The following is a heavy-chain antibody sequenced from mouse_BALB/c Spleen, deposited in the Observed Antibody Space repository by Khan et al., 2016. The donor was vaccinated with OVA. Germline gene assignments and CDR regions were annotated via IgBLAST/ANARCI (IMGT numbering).Heavy chain of an antibody. CDR2: INPTSGYT. CDR1: GYTFTSYW. CDR3: ARDRIDY. J-gene: IGHJ2*01. Sequence: VQLQQSGAELAKPGASVKMSCKASGYTFTSYWMHWIKQRPGQGLEWLGYINPTSGYTDYNQKFKDKAPLTPDKSSSPAYMHLDNLTTDDSAVYYCARDRIDYWGQGTALTVSS. V-gene: IGHV1-7*01.